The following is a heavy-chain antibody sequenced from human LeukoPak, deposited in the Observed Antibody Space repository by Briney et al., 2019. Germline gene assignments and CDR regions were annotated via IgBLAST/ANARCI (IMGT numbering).Heavy chain of an antibody. CDR2: IHPSGGNT. CDR1: GYTFTSNY. CDR3: ARDCSSTRCQGPVFDN. V-gene: IGHV1-46*01. D-gene: IGHD2-2*01. J-gene: IGHJ4*02. Sequence: ASVKVSCEASGYTFTSNYMHWVRQAPGQGFEWMGIIHPSGGNTNYAQRFQGRVAMTRDTSTNTDYMELSSLTSEDTAIYYCARDCSSTRCQGPVFDNWGQGTLVTVSS.